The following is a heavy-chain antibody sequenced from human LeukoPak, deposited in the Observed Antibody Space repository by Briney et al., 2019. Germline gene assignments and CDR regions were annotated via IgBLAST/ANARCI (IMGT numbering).Heavy chain of an antibody. V-gene: IGHV4-59*08. CDR1: GNSISSYY. CDR3: ARHGGVVRGQGSDAFDI. CDR2: IYYSGST. J-gene: IGHJ3*02. Sequence: SETLSLTCTVSGNSISSYYWSWIRQPPGKGLEWIGFIYYSGSTNYTPSLKSRVIISMDTSKNQFSLKLRSVTAADTAVYYCARHGGVVRGQGSDAFDIWGQGTMVTVSS. D-gene: IGHD3-10*01.